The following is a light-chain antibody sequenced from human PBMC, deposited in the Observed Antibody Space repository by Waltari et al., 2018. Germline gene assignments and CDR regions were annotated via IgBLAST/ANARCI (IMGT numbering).Light chain of an antibody. CDR1: QSVRSSS. Sequence: EIVLTQSPGTLSLSPGERATLSCRASQSVRSSSLSWYQQKPGQAPRLLIHDASSRATGIPDRFSGSGSGTDFTLTINRLEPEDSAVYYCQQYGRSWNTFGQGTKLE. CDR3: QQYGRSWNT. J-gene: IGKJ2*01. V-gene: IGKV3-20*01. CDR2: DAS.